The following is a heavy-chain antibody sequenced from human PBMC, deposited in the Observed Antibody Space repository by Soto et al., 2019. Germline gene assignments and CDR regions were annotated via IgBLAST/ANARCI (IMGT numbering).Heavy chain of an antibody. CDR2: ISYDGSNK. D-gene: IGHD5-12*01. J-gene: IGHJ4*02. V-gene: IGHV3-30*18. Sequence: GGSLRLSCAASGFTFISYGMHWVRQAPGKGLEWVAVISYDGSNKYYADSVKGRFTISRDNSKNTLYLQMNSLRAEDTAVYYCAKEGSRDGYGTGEFDYWGQGTLVTVSS. CDR1: GFTFISYG. CDR3: AKEGSRDGYGTGEFDY.